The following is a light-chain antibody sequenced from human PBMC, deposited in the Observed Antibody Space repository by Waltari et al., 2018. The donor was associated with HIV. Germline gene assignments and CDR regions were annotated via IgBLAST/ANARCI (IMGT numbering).Light chain of an antibody. CDR3: QQYFDTPLT. CDR2: WAS. V-gene: IGKV4-1*01. Sequence: DIVMTQSPDSLAVSLGERATINCKSSQTLVSSSNYKNSLTWDQHRPGQPPNLLIDWASTRESGVPDRFSGGESATDFTLTINIVQAEDVGVYYCQQYFDTPLTFGQGTKLEI. CDR1: QTLVSSSNYKNS. J-gene: IGKJ2*01.